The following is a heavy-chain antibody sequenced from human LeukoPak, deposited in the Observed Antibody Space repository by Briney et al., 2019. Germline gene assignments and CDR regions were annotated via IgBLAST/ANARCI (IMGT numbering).Heavy chain of an antibody. CDR3: ARETGKFDY. J-gene: IGHJ4*02. CDR2: ISGDGVST. V-gene: IGHV3-43*02. Sequence: GGSLRLSCVASGLPIGDFAMHWVRQAPGQGLEWVSLISGDGVSTFFADSVKGRFSISRDNSKNSLFLEMSSLRTEDTAMYYCARETGKFDYWGQGTLVAVSS. CDR1: GLPIGDFA.